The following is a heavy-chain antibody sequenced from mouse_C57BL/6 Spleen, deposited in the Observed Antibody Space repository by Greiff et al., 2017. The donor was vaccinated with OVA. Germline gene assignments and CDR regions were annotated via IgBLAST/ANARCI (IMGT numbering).Heavy chain of an antibody. D-gene: IGHD2-4*01. Sequence: VQLQQSGAELVKPGASVKLSCKASGYTFTSYWMQWVKQRPGQGLEWIGEIDPSDSYTNYNQKFKGKATLTVDTSSSTAYMQLSSLTSEGSAVYYCARAGDYDWGQGTTLTVSS. J-gene: IGHJ2*01. CDR1: GYTFTSYW. CDR3: ARAGDYD. CDR2: IDPSDSYT. V-gene: IGHV1-50*01.